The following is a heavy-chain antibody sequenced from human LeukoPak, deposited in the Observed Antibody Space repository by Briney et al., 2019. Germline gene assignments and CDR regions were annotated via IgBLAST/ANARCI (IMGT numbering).Heavy chain of an antibody. CDR2: FDPEDGET. D-gene: IGHD3-9*01. CDR1: GYTLTELS. J-gene: IGHJ3*02. CDR3: ATSNILTGYHHPYAFDI. Sequence: ASVKVSCKVSGYTLTELSMHWARQAPGKGLEWMGGFDPEDGETIYAQKFQGRVTMTEDTSTDTAYMELSSLRSEDTAVYYCATSNILTGYHHPYAFDIWGQGTMVTVSS. V-gene: IGHV1-24*01.